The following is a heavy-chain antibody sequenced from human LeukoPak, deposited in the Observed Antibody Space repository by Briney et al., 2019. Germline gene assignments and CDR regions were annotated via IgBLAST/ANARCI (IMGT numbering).Heavy chain of an antibody. Sequence: PGGSLRLSCAASGSTFSSYAMSWVRQAPGKGLEWVSAISGSGGSTYYADSVKGRFTISRDNSKNTLYLQMNSLRAEDTAVYYCAKGELLWFGDLGDYWGQGTLVTVSS. D-gene: IGHD3-10*01. CDR1: GSTFSSYA. J-gene: IGHJ4*02. CDR2: ISGSGGST. V-gene: IGHV3-23*01. CDR3: AKGELLWFGDLGDY.